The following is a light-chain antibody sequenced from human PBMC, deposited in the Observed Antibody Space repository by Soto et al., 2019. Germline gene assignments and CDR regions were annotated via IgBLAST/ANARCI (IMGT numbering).Light chain of an antibody. CDR2: DVS. CDR1: QSVRSN. V-gene: IGKV3-11*01. Sequence: EIVLTQSPGTLSLSPGARATLSCRASQSVRSNLAWHQQKPGQAPRLLIYDVSSRAPGIPARFTGSGSGTDFTLTISSLEPEDSAVYYCQQRVHWLTFGGGTKVDIK. CDR3: QQRVHWLT. J-gene: IGKJ4*01.